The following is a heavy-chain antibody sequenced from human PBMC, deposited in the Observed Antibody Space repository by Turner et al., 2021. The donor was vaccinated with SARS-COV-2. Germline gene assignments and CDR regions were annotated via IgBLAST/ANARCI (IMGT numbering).Heavy chain of an antibody. V-gene: IGHV4-39*01. CDR3: ARLMDTAMDCYGMDV. CDR2: IYYSGST. D-gene: IGHD5-18*01. CDR1: GGSISSSTYY. J-gene: IGHJ6*02. Sequence: QLQLQESGPGLVKPSETLSLTCTVSGGSISSSTYYWGWIRQPPGKGLEWIGNIYYSGSTYYNPSLKSRVTISVDTSKNQFSLKLSSVTAADTAVYYCARLMDTAMDCYGMDVWGQGTTVTVSS.